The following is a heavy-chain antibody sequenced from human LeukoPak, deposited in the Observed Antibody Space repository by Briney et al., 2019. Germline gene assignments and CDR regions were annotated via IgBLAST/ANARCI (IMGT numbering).Heavy chain of an antibody. D-gene: IGHD6-25*01. CDR3: AADSSGNDAFDM. J-gene: IGHJ3*02. Sequence: GASVEVSCKASGFTFTNSARQWVRQARGQSLEWVGWIVVGSGDTNYAQNFQERVTITRDMSTSTAYMELSGLNFEDTAVYYCAADSSGNDAFDMWGQGTMVTVSS. CDR1: GFTFTNSA. V-gene: IGHV1-58*01. CDR2: IVVGSGDT.